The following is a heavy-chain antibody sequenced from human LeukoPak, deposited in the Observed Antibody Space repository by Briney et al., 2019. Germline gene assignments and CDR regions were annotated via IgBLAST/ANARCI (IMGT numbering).Heavy chain of an antibody. D-gene: IGHD3/OR15-3a*01. CDR1: GFSFSTYA. J-gene: IGHJ6*02. CDR3: ARVGSPRTGYYWGDYYYGMDV. V-gene: IGHV3-21*01. CDR2: ISTTSSYI. Sequence: PGGSLRLSCAASGFSFSTYAISWVRQAPGKGLEWVSCISTTSSYIFYADSVRGRFTISRDNAKNSLYLQMDSLRAEDTAVYYCARVGSPRTGYYWGDYYYGMDVWGQGTTVTVSS.